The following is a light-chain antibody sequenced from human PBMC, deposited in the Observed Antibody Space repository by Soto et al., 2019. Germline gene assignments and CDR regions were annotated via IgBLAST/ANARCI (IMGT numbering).Light chain of an antibody. CDR2: AAS. J-gene: IGKJ1*01. CDR3: QQYNNWPTWT. CDR1: QSVGKN. V-gene: IGKV3-15*01. Sequence: EIVMTQSPAALSVSPGERVTLSCRASQSVGKNLAWYQQRPGQGPRLLIYAASDRATDIPVRFSGSGSGTEFTLTISSLQSEDSAVYYCQQYNNWPTWTFGRGTNVDIK.